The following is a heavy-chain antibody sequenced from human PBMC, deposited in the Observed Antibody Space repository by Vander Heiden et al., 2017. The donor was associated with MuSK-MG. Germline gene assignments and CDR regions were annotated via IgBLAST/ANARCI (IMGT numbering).Heavy chain of an antibody. D-gene: IGHD5-18*01. Sequence: QVHLVQPGAVVKKPAASVTVSCTASADTFTAYYMHWVRQARLHGLEWMGWITPNRGGTNYAQKFQGRVTMTRDTSISTAYVELSRLRSDDTAVYYCARGVDATMIEDAFDIWGQGTMVTVSS. CDR3: ARGVDATMIEDAFDI. CDR1: ADTFTAYY. CDR2: ITPNRGGT. V-gene: IGHV1-2*02. J-gene: IGHJ3*02.